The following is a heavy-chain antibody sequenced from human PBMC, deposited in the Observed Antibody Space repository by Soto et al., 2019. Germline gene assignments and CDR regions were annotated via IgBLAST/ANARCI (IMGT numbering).Heavy chain of an antibody. CDR2: IYHSGST. D-gene: IGHD3-9*01. J-gene: IGHJ4*02. Sequence: PSETLSLTCAVSGGSISRSNWLSWVRQPPGKGLEWIGEIYHSGSTNYHPSLKSRVTISVDKSKNQFSLKLTSLTAADTAVYYCARSITFDWLFFDNWGQGTLVTVSS. V-gene: IGHV4-4*02. CDR3: ARSITFDWLFFDN. CDR1: GGSISRSNW.